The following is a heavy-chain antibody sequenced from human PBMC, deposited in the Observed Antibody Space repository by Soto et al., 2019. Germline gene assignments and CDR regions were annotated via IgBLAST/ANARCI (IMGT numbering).Heavy chain of an antibody. D-gene: IGHD2-15*01. V-gene: IGHV3-30*18. J-gene: IGHJ4*02. CDR2: VSNDGRNK. CDR3: AKELRGRRGGEGYCNGKDCPLDF. CDR1: GFTFSQHD. Sequence: QVQLVESGGGVVRPGRSLRLSCAASGFTFSQHDMHWVRQAPGKGLEWVATVSNDGRNKYYADAVKGRFTISRDNSKNTLHLHMNSLRAEDTAVYHCAKELRGRRGGEGYCNGKDCPLDFWGQVTLVTASS.